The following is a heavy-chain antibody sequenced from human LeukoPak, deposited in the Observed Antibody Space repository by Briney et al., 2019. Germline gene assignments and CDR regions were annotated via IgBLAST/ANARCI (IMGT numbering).Heavy chain of an antibody. CDR1: GFTFNSYW. J-gene: IGHJ5*02. CDR3: ARGYGDWFDP. CDR2: INSDESRT. Sequence: HPGGSLRLSCAASGFTFNSYWMHWVRQAPEKGLVWVSRINSDESRTAYADSVKGRFSISRDNAKNTLYLQMNGLRAKDTAVYYCARGYGDWFDPWGQGTLVTVSS. V-gene: IGHV3-74*01. D-gene: IGHD3-10*01.